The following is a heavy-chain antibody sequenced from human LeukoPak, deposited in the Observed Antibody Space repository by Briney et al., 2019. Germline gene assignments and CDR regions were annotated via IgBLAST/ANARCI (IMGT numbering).Heavy chain of an antibody. J-gene: IGHJ4*02. V-gene: IGHV4-34*01. CDR1: GGSFSGYY. CDR2: INHSGST. CDR3: ARGYPIATTLPVAETMFDY. D-gene: IGHD6-19*01. Sequence: ASETLSLTCAVYGGSFSGYYWSWIRQPPGKGLEWIGEINHSGSTNYNPSLKSRVTISVDTSKNQFSLKLSSVTAADTAVYYCARGYPIATTLPVAETMFDYWGQGTLVAVSS.